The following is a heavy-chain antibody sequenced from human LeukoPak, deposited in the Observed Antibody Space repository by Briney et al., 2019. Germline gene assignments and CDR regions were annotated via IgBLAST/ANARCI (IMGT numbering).Heavy chain of an antibody. Sequence: SVKVSCKASGGTFSSYAISWVRQAPGQGLEWMGGIIPIFGTANYAQKFQGRVTITADESTSTAYMELSSLRSEDTAMYYCARGKGYCSGGSCYSDYYYGMDVWGQGTTVTVSS. V-gene: IGHV1-69*01. CDR1: GGTFSSYA. CDR3: ARGKGYCSGGSCYSDYYYGMDV. D-gene: IGHD2-15*01. J-gene: IGHJ6*02. CDR2: IIPIFGTA.